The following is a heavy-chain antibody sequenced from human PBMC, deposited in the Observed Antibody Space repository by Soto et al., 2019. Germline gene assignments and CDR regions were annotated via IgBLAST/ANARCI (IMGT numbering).Heavy chain of an antibody. CDR2: ISGSGGST. Sequence: SGGSLRLSCAASGFTFSSYAMSWVRRAPGKGLEWVSAISGSGGSTYYADSVKGRFTISRDNSKNTLYLQMNSLRAEDTAVYYCTKANRYCSGANCFTFDYWGLGTLVTVSS. CDR1: GFTFSSYA. V-gene: IGHV3-23*01. CDR3: TKANRYCSGANCFTFDY. D-gene: IGHD2-15*01. J-gene: IGHJ4*02.